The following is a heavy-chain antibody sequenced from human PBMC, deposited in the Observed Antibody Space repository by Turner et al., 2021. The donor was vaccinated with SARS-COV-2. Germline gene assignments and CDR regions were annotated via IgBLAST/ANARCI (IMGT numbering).Heavy chain of an antibody. Sequence: VPLVESGGGLIQAGGSLRPSCAASGFTVSSNYMSWVRQAQGKGLEWVSVIYSGDSTYNADSVKGGFTISRDNSKNTLYLQMNSLRAEDTAVYDGARGYSSGWDQSGAFDIWGQGTMVTVSS. CDR2: IYSGDST. J-gene: IGHJ3*02. CDR1: GFTVSSNY. V-gene: IGHV3-53*01. CDR3: ARGYSSGWDQSGAFDI. D-gene: IGHD6-19*01.